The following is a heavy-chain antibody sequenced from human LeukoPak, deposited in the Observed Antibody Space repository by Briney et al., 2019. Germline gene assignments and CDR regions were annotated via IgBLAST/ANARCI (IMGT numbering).Heavy chain of an antibody. CDR3: ARDYPDYDSSGCLSYGMDV. V-gene: IGHV3-33*01. D-gene: IGHD3-22*01. Sequence: PGRSLRLSCAASGFTFSSYGMHWVRQAPGKGLEWVAVIWYDGSNKYYADSVKGRFTISRDNSKNTLYLQMNSLRAEDTAVYYCARDYPDYDSSGCLSYGMDVWGQGTTVTVSS. J-gene: IGHJ6*02. CDR1: GFTFSSYG. CDR2: IWYDGSNK.